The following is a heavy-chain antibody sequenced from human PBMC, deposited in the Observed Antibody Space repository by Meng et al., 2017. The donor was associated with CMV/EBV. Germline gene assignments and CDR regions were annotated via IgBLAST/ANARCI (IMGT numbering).Heavy chain of an antibody. CDR1: GFTFSSYS. J-gene: IGHJ4*02. D-gene: IGHD3-16*01. Sequence: GESLKISCAASGFTFSSYSMNWVRQAPGKGLEWVSYISSNSSTIYYANSVKGRFTISRDNAKNSLYLQMNSLRAEDTAVYYCARDWGGTSFKHLPHNDYWGQGTLVTVSS. CDR2: ISSNSSTI. V-gene: IGHV3-48*04. CDR3: ARDWGGTSFKHLPHNDY.